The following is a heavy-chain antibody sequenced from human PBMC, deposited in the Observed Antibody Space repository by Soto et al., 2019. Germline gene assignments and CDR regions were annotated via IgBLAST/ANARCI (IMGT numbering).Heavy chain of an antibody. D-gene: IGHD3-22*01. CDR2: ISGSGGST. CDR3: AKDREYYYDSSGYYYDPYFDY. Sequence: LRLSCAASGFTFSTYAMTWVRQAPGKGLEWVSAISGSGGSTYYADSVKGRFTISRDNSKNTLYLQMNSLRAEDTAVYYCAKDREYYYDSSGYYYDPYFDYWGQGTLVTVSS. J-gene: IGHJ4*02. CDR1: GFTFSTYA. V-gene: IGHV3-23*01.